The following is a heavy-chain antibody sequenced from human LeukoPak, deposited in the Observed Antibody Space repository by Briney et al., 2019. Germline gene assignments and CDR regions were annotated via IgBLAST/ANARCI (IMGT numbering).Heavy chain of an antibody. CDR3: AREGRRYCSGGSCYLDY. J-gene: IGHJ4*02. CDR1: GFTFSSYG. CDR2: IWYDGSNK. Sequence: GGSLRLSCAASGFTFSSYGMHWVRQAPGKGLEWVAVIWYDGSNKYYADSVKGRFTISRDNSKNTLYLQMNSLRAEDTAVYYCAREGRRYCSGGSCYLDYWGQGTLVTVSS. V-gene: IGHV3-33*01. D-gene: IGHD2-15*01.